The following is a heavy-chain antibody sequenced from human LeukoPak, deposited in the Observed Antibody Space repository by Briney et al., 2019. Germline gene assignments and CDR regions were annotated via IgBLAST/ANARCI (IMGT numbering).Heavy chain of an antibody. CDR2: ISSSSSTI. V-gene: IGHV3-48*01. D-gene: IGHD2-15*01. Sequence: GGSLRLSCAASGFTFSSYSMNWVRQAPGKGLEWVSYISSSSSTIYYADSVKGRFTISRDNAKNSLYLQMNSLRAEDTAVYYCARYTGPDIVVAVAATKNWWFDPWGQGTLVTVSS. CDR1: GFTFSSYS. CDR3: ARYTGPDIVVAVAATKNWWFDP. J-gene: IGHJ5*02.